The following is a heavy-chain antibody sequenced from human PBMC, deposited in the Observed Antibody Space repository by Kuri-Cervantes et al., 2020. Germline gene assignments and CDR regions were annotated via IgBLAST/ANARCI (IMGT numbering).Heavy chain of an antibody. CDR1: GFTFSSYA. V-gene: IGHV3-23*01. D-gene: IGHD6-19*01. Sequence: GESLKISCAASGFTFSSYAMSWVRQAPGKGLEWVPAISGSGGSTYYADSVKGRFTISRDNSKNTLYLQMNSLRAEDTAVYYCAKEDSSGWYSGFGYFDYWGQGTLVTVSS. J-gene: IGHJ4*02. CDR2: ISGSGGST. CDR3: AKEDSSGWYSGFGYFDY.